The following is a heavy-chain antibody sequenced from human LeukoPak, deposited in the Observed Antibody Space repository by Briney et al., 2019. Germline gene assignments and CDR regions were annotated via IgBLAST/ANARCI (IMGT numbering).Heavy chain of an antibody. D-gene: IGHD3-16*02. J-gene: IGHJ4*02. V-gene: IGHV4-59*08. CDR1: GGSFSGYY. CDR2: IYYSGST. Sequence: SETLSLTCAVYGGSFSGYYWSWIRQPPGKGLEWIGYIYYSGSTNYNPSLKSRVTISVDTSKNQFSLKLSSVTAADTAVYYCARQDYDYAWGTYRQLDYWGQGTLVTVSS. CDR3: ARQDYDYAWGTYRQLDY.